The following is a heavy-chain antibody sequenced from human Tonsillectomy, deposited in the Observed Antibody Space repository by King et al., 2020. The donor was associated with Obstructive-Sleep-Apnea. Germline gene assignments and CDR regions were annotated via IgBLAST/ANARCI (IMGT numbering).Heavy chain of an antibody. CDR2: IRYDGSNK. J-gene: IGHJ3*02. Sequence: VQLVESGGGVVQPGGSLRLSCTTSGFTFSSYVMHWVRQAPAKGLEWVAVIRYDGSNKYYAESVKGRFTISRDNSKNTLYLQMNSLRAEDTAVYYCAKEDALYVAFDIWGQGTMVTVSS. D-gene: IGHD5/OR15-5a*01. CDR3: AKEDALYVAFDI. V-gene: IGHV3-30*02. CDR1: GFTFSSYV.